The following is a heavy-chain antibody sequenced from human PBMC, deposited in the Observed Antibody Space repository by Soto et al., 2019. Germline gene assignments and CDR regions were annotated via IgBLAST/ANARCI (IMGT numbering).Heavy chain of an antibody. Sequence: PPQTLSLTCAVSGDSVSSNSAAWNWIRQSPSRGLEWLGRTYYRSRWYSDYAGSVKSRITINADTSKTQFSLHLNSVPPQDTPGYYCTRGPSPLAYWGRGTVVTVSS. V-gene: IGHV6-1*01. CDR2: TYYRSRWYS. CDR1: GDSVSSNSAA. D-gene: IGHD6-6*01. CDR3: TRGPSPLAY. J-gene: IGHJ4*02.